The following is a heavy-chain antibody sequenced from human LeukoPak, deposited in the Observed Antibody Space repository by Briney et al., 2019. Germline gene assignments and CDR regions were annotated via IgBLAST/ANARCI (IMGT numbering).Heavy chain of an antibody. Sequence: SETLSLTCTVSGGSISSGSYYWSWIRQPPGKGLEWIGEINHSGSTNYNPSLKSRVTISVDTSKNQFSLKLSSVTAADTAVYYCASNWGRNDYWGQGTLVTVSS. D-gene: IGHD7-27*01. J-gene: IGHJ4*02. CDR2: INHSGST. CDR1: GGSISSGSYY. V-gene: IGHV4-39*07. CDR3: ASNWGRNDY.